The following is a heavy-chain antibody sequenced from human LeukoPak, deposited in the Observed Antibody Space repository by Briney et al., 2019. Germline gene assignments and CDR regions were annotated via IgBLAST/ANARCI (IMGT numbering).Heavy chain of an antibody. CDR1: GFTVSSNY. D-gene: IGHD5-18*01. CDR2: IYIGGST. Sequence: GGSLRLSCAVSGFTVSSNYMSWVRQAPGKGLEWVSVIYIGGSTYYADSVKGRFTISRDNSKNTLYLQMNSLKTEDTAVYYCTRSWDTAMVSYYYGMDVWGQGTTVTVSS. CDR3: TRSWDTAMVSYYYGMDV. V-gene: IGHV3-66*01. J-gene: IGHJ6*02.